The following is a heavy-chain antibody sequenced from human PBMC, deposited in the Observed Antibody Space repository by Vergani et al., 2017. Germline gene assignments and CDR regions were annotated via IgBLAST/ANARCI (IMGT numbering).Heavy chain of an antibody. D-gene: IGHD2-2*02. V-gene: IGHV3-53*02. J-gene: IGHJ3*02. CDR1: GFTVSSNY. CDR3: AKVKDIVVVPAAIRAFDI. CDR2: IYSGGST. Sequence: EVQLVETGGGLIQPGGSLRLSCAASGFTVSSNYMSWVRQAPGKGLEWVSVIYSGGSTYYADSVKGRFTISRDNSKNTLYLQMNSLRAEDTAVYYCAKVKDIVVVPAAIRAFDIWGQGTMVTVSS.